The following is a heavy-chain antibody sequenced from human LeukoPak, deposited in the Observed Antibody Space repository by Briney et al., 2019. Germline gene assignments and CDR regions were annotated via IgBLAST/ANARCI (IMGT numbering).Heavy chain of an antibody. J-gene: IGHJ4*02. Sequence: ASVKVSCKASGHTFTSYDINWVRQATGQGLEWMGWMNPYSGNTAYAQKFQGRVTMTRNTSISTAYMELSSLTSEDTAVYYCARGRYSGYGIDSWGQGTLVSVSS. D-gene: IGHD5-12*01. CDR2: MNPYSGNT. V-gene: IGHV1-8*01. CDR1: GHTFTSYD. CDR3: ARGRYSGYGIDS.